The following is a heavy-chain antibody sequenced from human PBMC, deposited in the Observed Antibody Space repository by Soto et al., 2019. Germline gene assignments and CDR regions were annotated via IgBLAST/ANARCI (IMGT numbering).Heavy chain of an antibody. CDR3: AKGIAAAQHDLYYYYYGMDV. D-gene: IGHD6-13*01. J-gene: IGHJ6*02. CDR1: GFTFSSYA. Sequence: GGSLRLSCAASGFTFSSYAMSWVRQAPGKGLEWVSAISGSGGSTYYADSVKGRFTISRDNSKNTLYLQMNSLRAEDTAVYYCAKGIAAAQHDLYYYYYGMDVWGQGTTVTVSS. V-gene: IGHV3-23*01. CDR2: ISGSGGST.